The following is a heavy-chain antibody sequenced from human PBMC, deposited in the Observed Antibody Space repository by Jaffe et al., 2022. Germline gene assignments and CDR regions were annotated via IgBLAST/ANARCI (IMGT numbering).Heavy chain of an antibody. CDR1: GGSISSYY. V-gene: IGHV4-59*01. J-gene: IGHJ4*02. Sequence: QVQLQESGPGLVKPSETLSLTCTVSGGSISSYYWSWIRQPPGKGLEWIGYIYYSGSTNYNPSLKSRVTISVDTSKNQFSLKLSSVTAADTAVYYCARESYYYDSSQLYLDYWGQGTLVTVSS. D-gene: IGHD3-22*01. CDR3: ARESYYYDSSQLYLDY. CDR2: IYYSGST.